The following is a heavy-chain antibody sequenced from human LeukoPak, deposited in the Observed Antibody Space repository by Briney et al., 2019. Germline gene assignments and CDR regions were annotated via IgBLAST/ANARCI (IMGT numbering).Heavy chain of an antibody. Sequence: PSETLSLTCAVYGGSFSGYYWSWIRQPPGKGLEWIGEINHSGSTNYNPSLKSRVTISVDTSKNQFSLKLSSVTAADTAVYYCARRLWFGEFFDYWGQGTLVTVSS. CDR3: ARRLWFGEFFDY. D-gene: IGHD3-10*01. CDR1: GGSFSGYY. J-gene: IGHJ4*02. V-gene: IGHV4-34*01. CDR2: INHSGST.